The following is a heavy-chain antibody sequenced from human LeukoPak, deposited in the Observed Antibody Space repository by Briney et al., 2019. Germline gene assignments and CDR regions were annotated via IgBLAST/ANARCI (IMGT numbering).Heavy chain of an antibody. Sequence: GGSLRLSCAASGFTFSSYSMHWVRQAPGKGLVWFSRIKSDGSTNYADSVKGRFTISRDNAKNTVSLQMNSLRAEDTGVYYCARAPSEIGGYYPEYFRHWGQGTLVTVSS. D-gene: IGHD3-22*01. V-gene: IGHV3-74*01. CDR3: ARAPSEIGGYYPEYFRH. CDR1: GFTFSSYS. J-gene: IGHJ1*01. CDR2: IKSDGST.